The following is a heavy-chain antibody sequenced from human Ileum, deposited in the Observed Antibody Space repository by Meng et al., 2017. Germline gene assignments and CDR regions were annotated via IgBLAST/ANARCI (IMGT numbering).Heavy chain of an antibody. V-gene: IGHV4-30-4*01. J-gene: IGHJ4*02. Sequence: QVQLQESGPGLVKPSQTLSRTCTVSGGSISSGDYCWIWVRQSPGKGPEWIGYIYSNGNTYSNPSLTGRLTISIDTPKNQFSLKPSSATAADTAVYCCARAPKYCNNAVSSRPFDSWGQGTLVTVSS. D-gene: IGHD2-8*01. CDR1: GGSISSGDYC. CDR3: ARAPKYCNNAVSSRPFDS. CDR2: IYSNGNT.